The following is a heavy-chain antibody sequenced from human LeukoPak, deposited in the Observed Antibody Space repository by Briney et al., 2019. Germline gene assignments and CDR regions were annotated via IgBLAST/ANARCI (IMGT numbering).Heavy chain of an antibody. V-gene: IGHV4-59*01. CDR2: ISYSGST. J-gene: IGHJ5*02. CDR3: AREFYTALRS. CDR1: GGSISSYY. D-gene: IGHD2-2*02. Sequence: SETLSLTCSVSGGSISSYYWSWIRQPPGKGLEWIGYISYSGSTNYNPSLKSRVTISVDTSKNQFSLKLSSVTAADTVVYYCAREFYTALRSWGQGTLVTVSS.